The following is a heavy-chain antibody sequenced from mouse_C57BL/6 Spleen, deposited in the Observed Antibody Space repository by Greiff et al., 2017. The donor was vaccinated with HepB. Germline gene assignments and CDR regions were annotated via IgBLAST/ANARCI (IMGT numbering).Heavy chain of an antibody. CDR3: AAVVARNYYAMDY. Sequence: ESGPGLVKPSQSLSLTCSVTGYSITSGYYWNWIRQFPGNKLEWMGYISYDGSNNYNPSLKNRISITRDTSKNQFFLKLNSVTTEDTATYYCAAVVARNYYAMDYWGQGTSVTVSS. J-gene: IGHJ4*01. CDR1: GYSITSGYY. D-gene: IGHD1-1*01. CDR2: ISYDGSN. V-gene: IGHV3-6*01.